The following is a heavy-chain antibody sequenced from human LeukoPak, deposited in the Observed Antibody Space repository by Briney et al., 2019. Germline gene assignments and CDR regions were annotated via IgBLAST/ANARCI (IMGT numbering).Heavy chain of an antibody. Sequence: NPSETLSLTCTVSGGSVSSGSYYWSWIRQPPGKGLEWIGYIYYSGSTNYNPSLKSRVTISVDTSKNQFSLKLSSVTAADTAVYYCARESPYYDSSGYYFDYWGQGTLVTVSS. CDR2: IYYSGST. J-gene: IGHJ4*02. D-gene: IGHD3-22*01. CDR1: GGSVSSGSYY. CDR3: ARESPYYDSSGYYFDY. V-gene: IGHV4-61*01.